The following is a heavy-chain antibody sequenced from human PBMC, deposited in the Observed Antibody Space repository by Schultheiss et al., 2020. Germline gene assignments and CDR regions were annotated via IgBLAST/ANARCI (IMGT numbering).Heavy chain of an antibody. CDR3: ATGRHPGGFLEWLLYVWFDP. J-gene: IGHJ5*02. CDR2: ISYDGSNK. D-gene: IGHD3-3*01. V-gene: IGHV3-30*03. Sequence: GESLKISCAASGFTFSNSGMHWVRQAPGKGLEWVAVISYDGSNKYYADSVKGRFPISRDNSKNTLYLQMNSLRADDTAVYYCATGRHPGGFLEWLLYVWFDPWGKGTLVTVSS. CDR1: GFTFSNSG.